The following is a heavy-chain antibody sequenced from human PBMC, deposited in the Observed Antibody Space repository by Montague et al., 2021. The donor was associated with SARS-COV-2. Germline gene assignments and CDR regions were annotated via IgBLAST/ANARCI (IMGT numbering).Heavy chain of an antibody. Sequence: SLRLSRAASGFSFSDYYMTWIRQAPGKGLEWISYISSNSRYTNYADSVKGRFSISRDNAKNSLSLQMNSLRADDTAVYYCARVLITINWEGRTPRIFYYYGMDVWGQGTTVTVSS. D-gene: IGHD3-3*01. CDR1: GFSFSDYY. CDR2: ISSNSRYT. CDR3: ARVLITINWEGRTPRIFYYYGMDV. J-gene: IGHJ6*02. V-gene: IGHV3-11*05.